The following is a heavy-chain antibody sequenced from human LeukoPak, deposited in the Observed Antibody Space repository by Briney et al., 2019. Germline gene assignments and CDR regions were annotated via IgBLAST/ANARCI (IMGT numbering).Heavy chain of an antibody. Sequence: ASVKVSCKVSGYTLTELSMHWARQAPGKGLEWMGGFDPEDGETIYAQKFQGRVTMTEDTSTDTAYMELSSLRSEDTAVYYCATGSYYYDSRHFQHWGQGTLVTVSS. CDR3: ATGSYYYDSRHFQH. CDR2: FDPEDGET. V-gene: IGHV1-24*01. CDR1: GYTLTELS. J-gene: IGHJ1*01. D-gene: IGHD3-22*01.